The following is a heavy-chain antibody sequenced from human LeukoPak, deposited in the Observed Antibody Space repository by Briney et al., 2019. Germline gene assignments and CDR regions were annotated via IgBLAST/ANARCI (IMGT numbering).Heavy chain of an antibody. V-gene: IGHV3-23*01. CDR3: AKDKAGGGLFDY. CDR2: ISGRGGST. CDR1: GFTFSSYA. Sequence: GRSLRLSCAASGFTFSSYAMNWVRQAPGKGLEWVSGISGRGGSTYYADSVKARFTISRDNSKNTLYLQMNSLRAEDTAVYSCAKDKAGGGLFDYWGQGTLVTVSS. D-gene: IGHD3-16*01. J-gene: IGHJ4*02.